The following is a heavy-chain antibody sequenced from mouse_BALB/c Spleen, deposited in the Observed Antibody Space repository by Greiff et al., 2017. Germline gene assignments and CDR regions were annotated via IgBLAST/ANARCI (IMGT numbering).Heavy chain of an antibody. CDR2: ISSGSSTI. D-gene: IGHD1-2*01. CDR1: GFTFSSFG. J-gene: IGHJ2*01. CDR3: ARRFYGYNYFDY. Sequence: EVKLVESGGGLVQPGGSRKLSCAASGFTFSSFGMHWVRQAPEKGLEWVAYISSGSSTIYYADTVKGRFTISRDNPKNTLFLQMTSLRSEDTAMYYCARRFYGYNYFDYWGQGTTLTVSS. V-gene: IGHV5-17*02.